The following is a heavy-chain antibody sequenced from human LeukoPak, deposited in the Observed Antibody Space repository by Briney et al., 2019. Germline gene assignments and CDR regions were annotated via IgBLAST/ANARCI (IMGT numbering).Heavy chain of an antibody. D-gene: IGHD3-22*01. Sequence: GGSLRLSCAASGFTFSSYGMHWVRQAPGKGLEWVAVIPYDGSNKYYADSVKGRFTISRDNSKNTLYLQMNSLRAEDTAVYYCAKDIYYYDSSGYSDYWGQGTLVTVSS. J-gene: IGHJ4*02. CDR1: GFTFSSYG. V-gene: IGHV3-30*18. CDR3: AKDIYYYDSSGYSDY. CDR2: IPYDGSNK.